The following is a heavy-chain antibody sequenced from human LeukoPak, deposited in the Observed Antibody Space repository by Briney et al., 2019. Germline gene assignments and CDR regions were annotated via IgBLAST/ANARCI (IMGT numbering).Heavy chain of an antibody. J-gene: IGHJ5*02. V-gene: IGHV1-69*04. CDR2: IIPILGIA. CDR3: ARDMAVVPAAPIWFDP. Sequence: ASVKVSCKASGGTFISYAISWVRQAPGQGLEWMGRIIPILGIANYAQKFQGRVTITADKSTSTAYMELSSLRSEDTAVYYCARDMAVVPAAPIWFDPWGQGTLVTVSS. CDR1: GGTFISYA. D-gene: IGHD2-2*01.